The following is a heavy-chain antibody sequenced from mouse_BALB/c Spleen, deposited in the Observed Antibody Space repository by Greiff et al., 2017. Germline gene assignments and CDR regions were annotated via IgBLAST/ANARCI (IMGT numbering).Heavy chain of an antibody. J-gene: IGHJ2*01. CDR3: ARHSNWDYFFDY. Sequence: EVNVVESGGGLVKPGGSLKLSCAASGFAFSSYDMSWVRQTPEKRLEWVAYISSGGGSTYYPDTVKGRFTISRDNAKNTLYLQMSSLKSDDTAMFYCARHSNWDYFFDYWGQGTTLTVSS. V-gene: IGHV5-12-1*01. D-gene: IGHD4-1*01. CDR2: ISSGGGST. CDR1: GFAFSSYD.